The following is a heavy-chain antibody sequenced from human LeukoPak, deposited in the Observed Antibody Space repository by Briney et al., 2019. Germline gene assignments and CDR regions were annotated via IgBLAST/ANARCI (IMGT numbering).Heavy chain of an antibody. Sequence: GGSLRLSCAASGFTFSNYAMNWVRQAPGKRLEWVSTIIGSSGGTFYADSVKGRFTISKDTSKNTLYLHMSSLRADDTAVYYCAKGGYDYVEVAYFDYWGQGTLVTVSS. D-gene: IGHD5-12*01. J-gene: IGHJ4*02. V-gene: IGHV3-23*01. CDR3: AKGGYDYVEVAYFDY. CDR2: IIGSSGGT. CDR1: GFTFSNYA.